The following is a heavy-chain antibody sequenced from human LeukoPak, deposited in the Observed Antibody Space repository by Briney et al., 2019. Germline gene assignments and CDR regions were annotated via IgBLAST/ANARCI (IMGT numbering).Heavy chain of an antibody. D-gene: IGHD3-3*01. CDR3: VRHVFGHPGP. Sequence: SETLSLTCTVPGGSISSYYWSWIRQPPGKELEWIATIYYSGTTYYNPSLRSRVTISVDTSKNQFSLRLGCVTAADTAVYYCVRHVFGHPGPWGQGTLVTVSS. J-gene: IGHJ5*02. CDR2: IYYSGTT. CDR1: GGSISSYY. V-gene: IGHV4-59*04.